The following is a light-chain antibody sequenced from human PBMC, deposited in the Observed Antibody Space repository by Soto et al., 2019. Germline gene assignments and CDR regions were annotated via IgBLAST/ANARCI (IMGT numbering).Light chain of an antibody. CDR3: QHYRTS. Sequence: IVLTQSPGTLSLSPGERATLSCRASQGVSSSYLAWYQQKPGQPPRLLIYGASSRATGIPDRFSGSGSGTDFTLTITRLEPDDFAVYYCQHYRTSFGGGTKVEIK. V-gene: IGKV3-20*01. CDR2: GAS. J-gene: IGKJ4*01. CDR1: QGVSSSY.